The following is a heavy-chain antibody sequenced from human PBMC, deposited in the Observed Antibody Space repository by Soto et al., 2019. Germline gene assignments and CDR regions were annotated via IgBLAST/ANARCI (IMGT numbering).Heavy chain of an antibody. CDR3: ASGRVATSYYYYGMDV. D-gene: IGHD5-12*01. CDR1: GGSVSSGSYY. J-gene: IGHJ6*02. V-gene: IGHV4-61*01. CDR2: IYYSGGT. Sequence: PSETLSLTCTFSGGSVSSGSYYWSWIREPPGKGLEWIGDIYYSGGTNHNPSRKSRVTISVDTSKNRFSLKLSSVTAADTAVYYCASGRVATSYYYYGMDVWGQGTTVTVSS.